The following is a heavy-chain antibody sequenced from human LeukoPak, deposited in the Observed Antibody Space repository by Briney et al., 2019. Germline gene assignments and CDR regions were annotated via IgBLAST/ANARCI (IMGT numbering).Heavy chain of an antibody. Sequence: GGSLRLSCVASGFIFSTYSMNWVRQAPGRGLEWVSYISDSGRTIYYADSVKGRFTISRDSAKNSLYLQMNSLRAEDTAVYYCARETVTGNYTDYWGQGTLVTVSS. CDR3: ARETVTGNYTDY. V-gene: IGHV3-48*04. D-gene: IGHD1-7*01. J-gene: IGHJ4*02. CDR2: ISDSGRTI. CDR1: GFIFSTYS.